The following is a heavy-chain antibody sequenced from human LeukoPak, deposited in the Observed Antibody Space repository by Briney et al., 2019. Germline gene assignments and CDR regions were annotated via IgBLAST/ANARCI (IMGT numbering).Heavy chain of an antibody. CDR2: ISGSGGST. CDR1: GFIFRIYG. J-gene: IGHJ4*02. Sequence: QPGGSLRLSCAASGFIFRIYGMSWVRQAPGKGLEWVSGISGSGGSTYYADSVKGRFTISRDNSKNTLYLQMNSLRAEDTAVYYCAIPPGRYFAMPYYFGYWGQGTLVTVSS. D-gene: IGHD3-9*01. V-gene: IGHV3-23*01. CDR3: AIPPGRYFAMPYYFGY.